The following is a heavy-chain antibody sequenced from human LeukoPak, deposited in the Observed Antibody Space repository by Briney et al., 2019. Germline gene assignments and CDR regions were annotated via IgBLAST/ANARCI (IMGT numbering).Heavy chain of an antibody. V-gene: IGHV1-24*01. CDR3: ATVQLERRPYYYYGMDV. J-gene: IGHJ6*02. CDR1: GYTLTELS. CDR2: FDPEDGET. D-gene: IGHD1-1*01. Sequence: APVKVSCKVSGYTLTELSMHWVRQAPGKGLEWMGGFDPEDGETIYAQKFQGRVTMTEDTSTDTAYMELSSLRSEDTAVYYCATVQLERRPYYYYGMDVWGQGTTVTVSS.